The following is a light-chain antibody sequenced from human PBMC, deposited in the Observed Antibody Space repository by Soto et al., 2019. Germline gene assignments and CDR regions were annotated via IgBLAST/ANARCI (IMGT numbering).Light chain of an antibody. J-gene: IGLJ2*01. CDR3: QSYDSSLSGLI. Sequence: QSVLTQPPSASGSPGQRVTISCSGSSSPYVYWYQHLPGTAPKLLIYRNNQRPSGVPDRFSGSKSGTSASLAITGLQAEDEADYYCQSYDSSLSGLIFGGGTKLTVL. CDR1: SSPY. V-gene: IGLV1-47*01. CDR2: RNN.